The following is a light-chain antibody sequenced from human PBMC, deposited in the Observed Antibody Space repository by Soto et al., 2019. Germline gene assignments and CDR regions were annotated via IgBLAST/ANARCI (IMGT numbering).Light chain of an antibody. CDR1: SGHSSYI. CDR2: LEGSGSY. Sequence: QLVLTQSSSASASLGSSVKLTCTLSSGHSSYIIAWHQQQPGKAPRYLMKLEGSGSYNKWSGVPDRFSGSSSGADRYLTISNLQFEDEADYYCETWDSNTRVFGGGTQLTVL. J-gene: IGLJ3*02. CDR3: ETWDSNTRV. V-gene: IGLV4-60*02.